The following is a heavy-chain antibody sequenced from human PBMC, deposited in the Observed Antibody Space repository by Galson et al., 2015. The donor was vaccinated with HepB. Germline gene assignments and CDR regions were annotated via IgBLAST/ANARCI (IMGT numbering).Heavy chain of an antibody. V-gene: IGHV3-53*01. CDR2: VYSSGST. CDR3: ARAESNWRLDP. Sequence: SLRLSCAASGFTVSSNYMSWVRQAPGKGLEWVSVVYSSGSTYYADSVKGRFTISSDSSKNMLYLQMNSLRVEDTAVYYCARAESNWRLDPWGQGTLVTVSS. J-gene: IGHJ5*02. D-gene: IGHD2/OR15-2a*01. CDR1: GFTVSSNY.